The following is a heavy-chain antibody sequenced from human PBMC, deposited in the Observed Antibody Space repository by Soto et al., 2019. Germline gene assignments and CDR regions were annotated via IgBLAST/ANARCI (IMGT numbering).Heavy chain of an antibody. J-gene: IGHJ5*02. CDR3: ARMATLGSLNWFDT. CDR1: GYSFTNND. CDR2: MNPGIGDT. D-gene: IGHD3-10*01. Sequence: VASVKVSCKASGYSFTNNDVSWVRQATGQGLEWMGWMNPGIGDTGYAQKFQGRVTMTRDISIATAYVELSSLRSDDTAIYYCARMATLGSLNWFDTGGQGTLVTVS. V-gene: IGHV1-8*01.